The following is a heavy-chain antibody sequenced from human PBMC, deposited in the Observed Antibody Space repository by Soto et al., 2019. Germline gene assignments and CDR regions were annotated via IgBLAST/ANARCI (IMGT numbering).Heavy chain of an antibody. V-gene: IGHV4-31*03. CDR1: GGSISSGDYY. CDR2: IYYSGST. D-gene: IGHD3-3*01. Sequence: LSLTCTVSGGSISSGDYYWSWIRQHPGKGLEWIGYIYYSGSTYYNPSLKSRVTISVDTSKNQFSLKLSSVTAADTAVYYCARVGTTYDFWSGYRSFDYWGQGTLVTVSS. CDR3: ARVGTTYDFWSGYRSFDY. J-gene: IGHJ4*02.